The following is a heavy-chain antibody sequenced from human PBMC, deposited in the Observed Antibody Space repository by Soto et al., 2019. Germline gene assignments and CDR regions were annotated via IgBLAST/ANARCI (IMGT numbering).Heavy chain of an antibody. D-gene: IGHD6-19*01. Sequence: PSETLSLTCAVSGGSISSGGYSWSWIRQPPGKGLEWIGYIYHSGSTYYNPSLKSRVTISVDTSKNQFSLKLSSVTAADTAVYYCARQGQWLVRSFDYWGQGTLVTVSS. CDR2: IYHSGST. CDR3: ARQGQWLVRSFDY. J-gene: IGHJ4*02. V-gene: IGHV4-30-2*01. CDR1: GGSISSGGYS.